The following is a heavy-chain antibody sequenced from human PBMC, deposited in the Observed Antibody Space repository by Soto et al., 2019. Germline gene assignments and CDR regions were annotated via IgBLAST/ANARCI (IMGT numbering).Heavy chain of an antibody. J-gene: IGHJ6*02. CDR3: ARSMRVWFGELARGMDV. Sequence: VKVSCKASGDTFSSYAISWVRQAPGQGLEWMGGIIPIFGTANYAQKFQGRVTITADESTSTAYMELSSLRSEDTAVYYCARSMRVWFGELARGMDVWGQGTTVTVSS. V-gene: IGHV1-69*13. D-gene: IGHD3-10*01. CDR2: IIPIFGTA. CDR1: GDTFSSYA.